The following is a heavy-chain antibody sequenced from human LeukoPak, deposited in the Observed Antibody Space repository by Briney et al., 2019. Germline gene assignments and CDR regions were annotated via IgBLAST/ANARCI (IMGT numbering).Heavy chain of an antibody. V-gene: IGHV3-33*01. Sequence: PGGSLRLSCAASRFTFSSYGMHWVRQAPGKGLEWVAVIWYDGSTKYYADSVKGRFTISRDNAKNSLYLQMNSLRAEDTAVYYCARPTTSGWYPHWGQGTMVTVSS. J-gene: IGHJ3*01. CDR2: IWYDGSTK. CDR1: RFTFSSYG. D-gene: IGHD6-19*01. CDR3: ARPTTSGWYPH.